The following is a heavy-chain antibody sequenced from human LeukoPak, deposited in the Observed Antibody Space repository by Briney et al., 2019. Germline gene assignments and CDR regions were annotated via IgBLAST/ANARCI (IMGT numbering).Heavy chain of an antibody. Sequence: GGSLRLSCAASGFTFSTFAMIWVRQPPGKGLEWVSSIFPSGGEIHYADSVRGRFTISRDNSKSTLSLQMNSLKTEDTAVYYCTRGRRATHDYWGQGTLVTVSS. J-gene: IGHJ4*02. CDR1: GFTFSTFA. CDR3: TRGRRATHDY. D-gene: IGHD1-26*01. CDR2: IFPSGGEI. V-gene: IGHV3-23*01.